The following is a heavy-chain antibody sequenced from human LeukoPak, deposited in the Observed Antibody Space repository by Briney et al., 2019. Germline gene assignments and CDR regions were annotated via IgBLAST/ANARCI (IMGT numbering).Heavy chain of an antibody. V-gene: IGHV6-1*01. CDR1: GDSVSSNTAA. D-gene: IGHD6-25*01. CDR3: ASSPTPGRAAAIDY. Sequence: SQTLSLTCAISGDSVSSNTAAWNWIRQSPSRGLEWLGRTYYRSKWYNDYAVSVRSRITINPDTSKNQFSLQLSSVTPEDTAVYYCASSPTPGRAAAIDYWGQGTLVTVSS. CDR2: TYYRSKWYN. J-gene: IGHJ4*02.